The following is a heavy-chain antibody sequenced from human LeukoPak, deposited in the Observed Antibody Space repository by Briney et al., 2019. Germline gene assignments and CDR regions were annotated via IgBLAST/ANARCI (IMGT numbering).Heavy chain of an antibody. CDR1: GFTFSSNY. CDR2: INQDASAT. Sequence: GGSLRLSCAASGFTFSSNYMTWVRQAPGKGLEWVANINQDASATAYVDSVKGRFTISRDNAKNLLYLQMNSLRAEDTAVYYCARWSYSSGWFIDYWGQGTLVTVSS. J-gene: IGHJ4*02. D-gene: IGHD6-19*01. V-gene: IGHV3-7*01. CDR3: ARWSYSSGWFIDY.